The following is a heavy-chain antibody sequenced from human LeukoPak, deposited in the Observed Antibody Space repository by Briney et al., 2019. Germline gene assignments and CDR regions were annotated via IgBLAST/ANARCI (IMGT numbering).Heavy chain of an antibody. J-gene: IGHJ4*02. CDR2: ISGFGGST. D-gene: IGHD6-13*01. Sequence: GGSLRLSCAASGFTFSNAWMNWVRKAPGKGLEWVSGISGFGGSTYHAPSVKGRLTISRDNFGNMLYLHLDSLRVEDTAIYYCARRSGSSWSSFDYWGQGALVTVSS. V-gene: IGHV3-23*01. CDR1: GFTFSNAW. CDR3: ARRSGSSWSSFDY.